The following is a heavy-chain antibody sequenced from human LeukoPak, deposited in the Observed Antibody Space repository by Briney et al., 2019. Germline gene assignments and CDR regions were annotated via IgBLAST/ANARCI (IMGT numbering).Heavy chain of an antibody. J-gene: IGHJ4*02. Sequence: ASVKVSCKASGYSFTSHYMHWVRQAPGQGLEWMGLINPRGTSTIYAEKFQGRIIMTRDMSTTTDYMELSSLKSDDTAVYYCARTGFIAAAGKNFDYWGQGTLVTVSS. D-gene: IGHD6-13*01. V-gene: IGHV1-46*01. CDR2: INPRGTST. CDR1: GYSFTSHY. CDR3: ARTGFIAAAGKNFDY.